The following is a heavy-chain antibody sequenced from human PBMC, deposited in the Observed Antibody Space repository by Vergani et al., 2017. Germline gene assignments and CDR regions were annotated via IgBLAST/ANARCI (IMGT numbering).Heavy chain of an antibody. J-gene: IGHJ3*02. CDR1: GGSFSGYY. CDR2: INHSGST. Sequence: QVQLQQWGAGLLKPSETLSLTCAVYGGSFSGYYWSWIRQPPGKGLEWIGEINHSGSTNYNPSLKSRVTISVDTSENQFYLKLSSVTAADTAVYYCARGRVKGIVVVPAWVGPAFDIWGQGTTVTVSS. D-gene: IGHD2-2*01. CDR3: ARGRVKGIVVVPAWVGPAFDI. V-gene: IGHV4-34*01.